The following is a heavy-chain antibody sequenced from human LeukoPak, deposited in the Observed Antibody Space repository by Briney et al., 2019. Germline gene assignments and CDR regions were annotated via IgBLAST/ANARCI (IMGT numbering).Heavy chain of an antibody. CDR3: ARALSGYSYGFDWFDP. J-gene: IGHJ5*02. CDR1: GFTFSDYG. V-gene: IGHV3-23*01. CDR2: ISDSGDRT. D-gene: IGHD5-18*01. Sequence: GGSLRLSCTASGFTFSDYGMTWVRQAPGKGLEWVSGISDSGDRTYYADSVKGRFIISRDNSKNTLGLQMNSLRAEDTAVYYCARALSGYSYGFDWFDPWGQGTLVTVSS.